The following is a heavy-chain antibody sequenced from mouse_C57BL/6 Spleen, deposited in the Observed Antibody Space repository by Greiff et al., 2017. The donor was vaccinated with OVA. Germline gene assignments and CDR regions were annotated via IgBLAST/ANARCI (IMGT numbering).Heavy chain of an antibody. J-gene: IGHJ1*03. V-gene: IGHV1-52*01. CDR3: ARTYYGNYWYFDV. CDR1: GYTFTSYW. CDR2: IDPSDSET. D-gene: IGHD2-10*01. Sequence: VQLQQPGAELVRPGSSVKLSRKASGYTFTSYWMHWVKQRPIQGLEWIGNIDPSDSETHYNQKFKDKATLTVDKSSSTAYMQLSSLTSEDSAVYYCARTYYGNYWYFDVWGTGTTVTVSS.